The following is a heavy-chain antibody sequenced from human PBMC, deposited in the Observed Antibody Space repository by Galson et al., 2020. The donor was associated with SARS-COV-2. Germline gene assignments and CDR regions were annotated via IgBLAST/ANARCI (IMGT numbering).Heavy chain of an antibody. D-gene: IGHD5-18*01. J-gene: IGHJ6*01. Sequence: SGYYWSWIRQPPGQVLEWIVEINHSGSTNYNPSLKSRVTISVDTSKNQFSLKLSSLTAADTAVYYCARGLQAVNTAMVTYYYYYGMDVWGQGTTVTVSS. CDR2: INHSGST. CDR1: SGYY. V-gene: IGHV4-34*01. CDR3: ARGLQAVNTAMVTYYYYYGMDV.